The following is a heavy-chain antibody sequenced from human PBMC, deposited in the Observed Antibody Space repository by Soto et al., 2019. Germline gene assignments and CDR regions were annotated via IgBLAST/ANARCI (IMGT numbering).Heavy chain of an antibody. CDR1: GFTFSSYG. CDR3: AKDDARASSWVDY. V-gene: IGHV3-30*18. CDR2: ISYDGSNK. Sequence: GGSLRLSCAASGFTFSSYGMHWVRQAPGKGLEWVAVISYDGSNKYYADSVKGRFTISRDNSKNTLYLQMNSLRAEDTAVYYCAKDDARASSWVDYWGQGTLVTVSS. J-gene: IGHJ4*02. D-gene: IGHD6-6*01.